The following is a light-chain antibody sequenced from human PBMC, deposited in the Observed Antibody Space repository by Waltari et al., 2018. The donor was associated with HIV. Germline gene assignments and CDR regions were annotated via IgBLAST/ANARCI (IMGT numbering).Light chain of an antibody. CDR1: VFPKQY. CDR3: LSTDITGTSYV. Sequence: SFELTQPLSMSVSPGQTPRITCSGDVFPKQYVHWYQQRAGQAPVLLIYKDNERPSGIPERFSGSSSGTTVTLTISGVQAEDEADYYCLSTDITGTSYVFGSGTKVTVI. CDR2: KDN. J-gene: IGLJ1*01. V-gene: IGLV3-25*03.